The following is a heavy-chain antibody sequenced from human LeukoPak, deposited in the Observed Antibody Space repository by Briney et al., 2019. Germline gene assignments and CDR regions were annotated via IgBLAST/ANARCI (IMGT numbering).Heavy chain of an antibody. CDR2: IYYSGST. V-gene: IGHV4-30-4*08. Sequence: PSETLSLTCTVSGGSISSGDYYWSWIRQPPGKGLEWIGYIYYSGSTYYTPSLKSRVTISVDTSKNQFSLKLSSVTTADTAVYYCARSEALDRSSGWYEDWGQGTMVTVSS. D-gene: IGHD6-19*01. CDR1: GGSISSGDYY. CDR3: ARSEALDRSSGWYED. J-gene: IGHJ3*01.